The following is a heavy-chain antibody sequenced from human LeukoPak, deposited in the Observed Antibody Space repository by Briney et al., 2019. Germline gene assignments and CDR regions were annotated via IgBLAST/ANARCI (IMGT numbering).Heavy chain of an antibody. CDR1: GGSISSYY. Sequence: SETLSLTCTVSGGSISSYYWSWIRQPPGKGLEWIGSIYYSGSTYYNPSLKSRVTISVDTSKNQFSLKLSSVTAADTAVYYCARDRDGYNYGHFDYWGQGTLVTVSS. CDR2: IYYSGST. D-gene: IGHD5-24*01. J-gene: IGHJ4*02. CDR3: ARDRDGYNYGHFDY. V-gene: IGHV4-59*01.